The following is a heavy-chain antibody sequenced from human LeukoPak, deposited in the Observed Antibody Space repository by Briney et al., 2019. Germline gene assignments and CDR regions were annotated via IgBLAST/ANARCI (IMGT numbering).Heavy chain of an antibody. J-gene: IGHJ4*02. CDR2: ISGSGGST. D-gene: IGHD1-26*01. CDR1: GFTVSSNY. Sequence: GGSLRLSCAASGFTVSSNYMSWVRQAPGKGLEWVSAISGSGGSTYYADSVKGRFTISRDNSKNTLYLQMNSLRVEDTAVYYCAKDRGPSGSYDYWGQGTLVTVSS. V-gene: IGHV3-23*01. CDR3: AKDRGPSGSYDY.